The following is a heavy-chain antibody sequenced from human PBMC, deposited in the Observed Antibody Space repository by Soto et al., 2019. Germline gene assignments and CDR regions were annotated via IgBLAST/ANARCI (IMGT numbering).Heavy chain of an antibody. J-gene: IGHJ5*02. Sequence: SETLSLTCTVSGGSMTNYYWSWIRQPPGKGLEWIGYIFYSGSTMYNPSLRSRFSISVDTSKNQISLRVRSVTAADTAVYYCARHVPARVGLDPWGPGTLVTVS. V-gene: IGHV4-59*08. D-gene: IGHD3-10*01. CDR2: IFYSGST. CDR1: GGSMTNYY. CDR3: ARHVPARVGLDP.